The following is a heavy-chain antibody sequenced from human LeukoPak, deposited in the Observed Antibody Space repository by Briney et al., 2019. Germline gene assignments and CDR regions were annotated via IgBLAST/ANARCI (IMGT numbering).Heavy chain of an antibody. V-gene: IGHV4-4*07. CDR3: ARAAAGTSGWFDP. Sequence: SETLSLTRNVSGGSNSSYYWSWIRQPAGKGLEWIERIYTSGSTNYNPSLKSRVTISVDTSKNQFSLKLSSVTAADTAVYYCARAAAGTSGWFDPWGQGTLVTVSS. D-gene: IGHD6-13*01. J-gene: IGHJ5*02. CDR2: IYTSGST. CDR1: GGSNSSYY.